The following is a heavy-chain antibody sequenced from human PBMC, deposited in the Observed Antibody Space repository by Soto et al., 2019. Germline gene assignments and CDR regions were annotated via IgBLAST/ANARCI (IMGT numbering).Heavy chain of an antibody. Sequence: QVQLQESGPGLVKPSGTLSLTCVVSGSSVSNSNWWTWVRQPPGKGLEWIGEIYRTGDTNYNPSLVSRVTLSIDKSRNQFSLRLGSVTAADTAVYFCARNGIYYYYMDVWGRGTTVTVSS. D-gene: IGHD1-1*01. CDR3: ARNGIYYYYMDV. J-gene: IGHJ6*03. V-gene: IGHV4-4*02. CDR2: IYRTGDT. CDR1: GSSVSNSNW.